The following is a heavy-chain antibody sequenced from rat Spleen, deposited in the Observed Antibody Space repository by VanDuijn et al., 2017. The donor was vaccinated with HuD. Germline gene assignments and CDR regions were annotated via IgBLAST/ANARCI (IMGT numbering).Heavy chain of an antibody. CDR1: GFTLSDHY. J-gene: IGHJ2*01. CDR2: IAFDGIGT. Sequence: EVQLVESDGGLVQPGRSLKLSCAASGFTLSDHYMAWVRQAPTKGLEWVATIAFDGIGTYYRDSVKGRFNISRDNAESTLYLQMNSLRSEDTATYYCTRDRETTRAYYFDYWGQGVMVTVSS. V-gene: IGHV5-29*01. CDR3: TRDRETTRAYYFDY. D-gene: IGHD1-4*01.